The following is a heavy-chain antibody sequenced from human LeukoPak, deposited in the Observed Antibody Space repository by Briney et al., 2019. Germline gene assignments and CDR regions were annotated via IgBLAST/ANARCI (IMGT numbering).Heavy chain of an antibody. CDR2: IKQDGREK. D-gene: IGHD3-10*01. V-gene: IGHV3-7*03. Sequence: HPGGSLRLSCAVSGFTFSSFWMTWVRQAPGKGLEWVANIKQDGREKYYVDSVKGRFTISRDNAKNSLYLEMNSLRVEDTAVYHCARGAGAIDDWGQGILSSSP. J-gene: IGHJ4*02. CDR3: ARGAGAIDD. CDR1: GFTFSSFW.